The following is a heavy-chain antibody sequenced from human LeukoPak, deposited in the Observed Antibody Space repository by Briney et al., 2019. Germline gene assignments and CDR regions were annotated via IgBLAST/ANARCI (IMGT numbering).Heavy chain of an antibody. CDR2: TYYTSKWNN. CDR3: ARQASRRFDP. V-gene: IGHV6-1*01. J-gene: IGHJ5*02. CDR1: GDSVSSNSVA. Sequence: SQTLSLTCAISGDSVSSNSVAWNWFRQSPSRGFEWLGRTYYTSKWNNDYAESVQSRIAVNPDTSKNQFSLYLNSVTLEDTAVYYCARQASRRFDPWGQGTLVTVSS.